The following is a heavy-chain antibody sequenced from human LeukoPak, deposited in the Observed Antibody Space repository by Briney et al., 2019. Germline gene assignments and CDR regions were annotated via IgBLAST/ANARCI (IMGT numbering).Heavy chain of an antibody. CDR2: ISAYNGNT. Sequence: ASVKVSCKASGYTFTSYGISWVRQAPGQGLEWMGWISAYNGNTNYAQKLQGRVTMTTDTSTSTAYMELRSLRSDDTAVYYCARDRGKFLATTSSMDVWGKGTTVTVSS. J-gene: IGHJ6*04. CDR1: GYTFTSYG. D-gene: IGHD1-26*01. CDR3: ARDRGKFLATTSSMDV. V-gene: IGHV1-18*01.